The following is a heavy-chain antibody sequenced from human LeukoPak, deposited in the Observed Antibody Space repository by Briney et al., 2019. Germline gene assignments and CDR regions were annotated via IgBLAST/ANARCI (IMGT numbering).Heavy chain of an antibody. J-gene: IGHJ5*02. Sequence: ASVKVSCNASGYTFTGYYMHWVRQAPGQGLEWMGWINPNSGGTNYAQKFQGRVTMTRDTSISTAYMELSRLRSDDTAVYYCARPTMVRGRGWFDPWGQGTLVTVSS. CDR2: INPNSGGT. D-gene: IGHD3-10*01. CDR3: ARPTMVRGRGWFDP. V-gene: IGHV1-2*02. CDR1: GYTFTGYY.